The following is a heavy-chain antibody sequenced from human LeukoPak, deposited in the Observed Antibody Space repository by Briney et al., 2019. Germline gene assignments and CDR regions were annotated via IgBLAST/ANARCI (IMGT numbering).Heavy chain of an antibody. CDR2: INPNSGGT. CDR1: GYTFTGYY. CDR3: ARDRGVVVITTSNFDY. D-gene: IGHD3-22*01. Sequence: ASVKVSCKASGYTFTGYYMHWVRQAPGQGLEWMGWINPNSGGTNYAQKFQGRVTMTRDTSISTAYMELSRLRSDDTAVYYCARDRGVVVITTSNFDYWGQGTLVTVSS. J-gene: IGHJ4*02. V-gene: IGHV1-2*02.